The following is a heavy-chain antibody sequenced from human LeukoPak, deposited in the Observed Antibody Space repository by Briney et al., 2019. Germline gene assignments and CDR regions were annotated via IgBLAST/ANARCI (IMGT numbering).Heavy chain of an antibody. J-gene: IGHJ4*02. V-gene: IGHV4-61*02. CDR2: IYTTGST. Sequence: SQTLSLTCTVSGGSISSGSYYWSWIRQPAGKELEWIGRIYTTGSTNYSPSLKSRVTISADTSKNQFSLKLSSVTAADTAVYYCARDNPFKYDYVNWGQGALVTVSS. D-gene: IGHD3-16*01. CDR1: GGSISSGSYY. CDR3: ARDNPFKYDYVN.